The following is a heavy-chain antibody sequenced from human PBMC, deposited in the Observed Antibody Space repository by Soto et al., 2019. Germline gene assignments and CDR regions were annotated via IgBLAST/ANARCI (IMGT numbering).Heavy chain of an antibody. D-gene: IGHD6-6*01. J-gene: IGHJ4*02. V-gene: IGHV4-61*01. CDR1: GGSVSSGSYY. CDR2: VYYSGSS. Sequence: QVQLQESGPGLVKPSETLSLTCTVSGGSVSSGSYYWNWIRQPPGKGLEWIGYVYYSGSSNYNPSLKSRVTISVDKSKNEFSLKVKSVTAADTAVYYCARDDITTRPGYFDYWGQGTLVTVSS. CDR3: ARDDITTRPGYFDY.